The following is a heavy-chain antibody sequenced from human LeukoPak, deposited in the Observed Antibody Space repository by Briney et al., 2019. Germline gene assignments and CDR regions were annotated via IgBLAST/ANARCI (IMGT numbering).Heavy chain of an antibody. D-gene: IGHD2-15*01. J-gene: IGHJ4*02. V-gene: IGHV3-30-3*01. Sequence: GRSLRLSCAASGFTFSSYAMHWVRQAPGKGLEWVAVLSYDGSNKYYADSVKGRFTISRDNSRNSLYLQMNSLRTEDTALYYCVKTKGAGGSCFDYWGPGTLVTVSS. CDR3: VKTKGAGGSCFDY. CDR2: LSYDGSNK. CDR1: GFTFSSYA.